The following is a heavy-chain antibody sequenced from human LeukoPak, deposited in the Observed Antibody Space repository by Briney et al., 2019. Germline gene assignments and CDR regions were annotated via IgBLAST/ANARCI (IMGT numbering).Heavy chain of an antibody. J-gene: IGHJ4*02. CDR2: IKSKTDGGTT. V-gene: IGHV3-15*01. CDR3: TTGKRSEVDY. CDR1: GFTFSNAW. Sequence: GGSLRLSCAASGFTFSNAWMCWVCQAPGKGLEWVGRIKSKTDGGTTDYAAPVKGRFTISRDDSKDTLYLRMNSLKTEDTAVYYCTTGKRSEVDYWGQGTLVTVSS.